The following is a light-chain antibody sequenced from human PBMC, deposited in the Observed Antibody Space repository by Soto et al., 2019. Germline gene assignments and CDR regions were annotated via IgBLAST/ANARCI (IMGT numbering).Light chain of an antibody. Sequence: QSVLTQPPSASGTPGQRVTISCSGSSSNIGSNAVNWYQQLPGTAPKLLIYSDNQRPSGVPGRFSGSKSGTSASLAFSGLQSEDEADYYCAAWDDSLTAVVFGGGTQLTVL. CDR3: AAWDDSLTAVV. CDR1: SSNIGSNA. CDR2: SDN. J-gene: IGLJ2*01. V-gene: IGLV1-44*01.